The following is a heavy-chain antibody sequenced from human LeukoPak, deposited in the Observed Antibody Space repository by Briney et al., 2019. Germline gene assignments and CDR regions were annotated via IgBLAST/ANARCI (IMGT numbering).Heavy chain of an antibody. CDR3: AKAQAAPSCSGVRCYPFDY. V-gene: IGHV3-23*01. CDR2: ISGRDTGT. CDR1: GFIFRTSA. J-gene: IGHJ4*02. D-gene: IGHD2-15*01. Sequence: GGSLTLSWAASGFIFRTSAVSWVRQAPEKGLEWISAISGRDTGTYHADSVKGRLTLSRDDSKNTLYLQMTSLRAEDTAVYYCAKAQAAPSCSGVRCYPFDYWGQGTLVTVSP.